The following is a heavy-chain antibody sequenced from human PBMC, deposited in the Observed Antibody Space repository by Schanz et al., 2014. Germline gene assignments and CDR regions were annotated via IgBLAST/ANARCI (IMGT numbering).Heavy chain of an antibody. J-gene: IGHJ4*02. CDR1: GYTFTGYY. CDR3: TRAFGGYDPAGALDY. V-gene: IGHV1-2*04. CDR2: INPNSGTT. Sequence: QVQLVQSGAEMKKPGASVKVSCKASGYTFTGYYMHWVRQAPGQGLGWMGWINPNSGTTNYAQKFQGWVTMTRDTSISTAYMELSRLTSDDTAVYYCTRAFGGYDPAGALDYWGQGTLVTVSS. D-gene: IGHD5-12*01.